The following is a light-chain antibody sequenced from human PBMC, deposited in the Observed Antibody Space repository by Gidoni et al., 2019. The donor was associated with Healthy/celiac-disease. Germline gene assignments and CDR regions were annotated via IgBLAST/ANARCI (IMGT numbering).Light chain of an antibody. Sequence: EIVLTQSPATLSLSPGERATLSCRPSQSVSSYLAWYQQKPGQAPRLLIYDASNRATGIPARFSGSGSGTDFTLTISSLEPEDFAVYYCQQRSNWPPLYTFXQXTKLEIK. CDR3: QQRSNWPPLYT. CDR1: QSVSSY. CDR2: DAS. V-gene: IGKV3-11*01. J-gene: IGKJ2*01.